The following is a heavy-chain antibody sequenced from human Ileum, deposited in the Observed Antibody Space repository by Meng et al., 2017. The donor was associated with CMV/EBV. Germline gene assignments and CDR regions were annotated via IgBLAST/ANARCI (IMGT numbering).Heavy chain of an antibody. Sequence: ASVKVSCKASGNTFTSQYVHWVRQAPGQGLEWMGIINPSGDSTNYARKFQGRVTMARDTSTSTVHMELNSLTSEDTAMYYCVAIRLGAWGQGRLVTFSS. J-gene: IGHJ5*02. CDR2: INPSGDST. V-gene: IGHV1-46*01. CDR3: VAIRLGA. CDR1: GNTFTSQY.